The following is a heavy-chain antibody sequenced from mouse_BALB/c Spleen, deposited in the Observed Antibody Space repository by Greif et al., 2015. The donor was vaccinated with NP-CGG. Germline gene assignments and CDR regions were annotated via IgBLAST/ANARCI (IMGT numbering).Heavy chain of an antibody. V-gene: IGHV1-9*01. CDR3: ASPFITTVPFAY. J-gene: IGHJ3*01. D-gene: IGHD1-1*01. CDR2: ILPGSGST. CDR1: GCTFSSYW. Sequence: QVQLQQSGAELMKPGASVKISCKATGCTFSSYWIEWVKQRPGHGLEWIGEILPGSGSTNYNEKFEGKATFTADTSSNTAYMQLSSLTSEDSAVYYCASPFITTVPFAYWGQGTLVTVSA.